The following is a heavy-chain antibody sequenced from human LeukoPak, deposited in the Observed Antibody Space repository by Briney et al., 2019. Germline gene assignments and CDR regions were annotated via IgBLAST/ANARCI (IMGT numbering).Heavy chain of an antibody. V-gene: IGHV5-51*01. D-gene: IGHD2-2*02. J-gene: IGHJ6*02. CDR2: IYPGDSDT. CDR1: GYSFTSYW. Sequence: GASLQISCKGSGYSFTSYWIGWVRPMPGKGLEWVGIIYPGDSDTRYSPSFQGQVTISADKSISTAYLQWSSLKASDTAMYYCARRSCSSTSCYMYYGMDVWGQGTTVTVSS. CDR3: ARRSCSSTSCYMYYGMDV.